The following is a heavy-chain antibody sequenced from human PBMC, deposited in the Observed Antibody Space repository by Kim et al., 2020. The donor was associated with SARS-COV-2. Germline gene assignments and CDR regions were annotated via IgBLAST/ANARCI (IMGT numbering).Heavy chain of an antibody. CDR3: TTDRVYYDILTGYYINLPR. D-gene: IGHD3-9*01. CDR1: GFTFSNAW. V-gene: IGHV3-15*01. Sequence: GGSLRLSCAASGFTFSNAWMSWVRQAPGKGLEWVGRIKSKTDGGTTDYAAPVKGRFTISRDDSKNTLYLQMNSLKTEDTAVYYCTTDRVYYDILTGYYINLPRWGQGTLVTVSS. J-gene: IGHJ4*02. CDR2: IKSKTDGGTT.